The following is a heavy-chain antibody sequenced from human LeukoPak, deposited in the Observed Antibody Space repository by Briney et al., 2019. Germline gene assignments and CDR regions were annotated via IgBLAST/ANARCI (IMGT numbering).Heavy chain of an antibody. J-gene: IGHJ3*02. CDR1: GGTFSSYA. V-gene: IGHV1-69*05. Sequence: SVKVSCKASGGTFSSYAISWVRQAPGQGLECMGGIIPIFGTANYAQKFQGRVTITTDESTSTAYMELSSLRSEDTAVYYCARDLDGAAAGTGAFDIWGQGTMVTVSS. D-gene: IGHD6-13*01. CDR2: IIPIFGTA. CDR3: ARDLDGAAAGTGAFDI.